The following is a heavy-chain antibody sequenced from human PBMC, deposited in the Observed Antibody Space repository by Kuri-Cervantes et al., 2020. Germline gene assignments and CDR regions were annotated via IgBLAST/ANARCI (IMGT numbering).Heavy chain of an antibody. Sequence: SETLSLTCTVSGGPIRRSSYYWGWVRQPPGKGLEWIGSIYYNGSLYYNPSLKSRVTISVDPSKNQSSLKLSSVSAADTAVYYYASRHRGYYFWSGSNWFDPWGQGTLVTVSS. V-gene: IGHV4-39*01. CDR1: GGPIRRSSYY. J-gene: IGHJ5*02. D-gene: IGHD3-3*01. CDR2: IYYNGSL. CDR3: ASRHRGYYFWSGSNWFDP.